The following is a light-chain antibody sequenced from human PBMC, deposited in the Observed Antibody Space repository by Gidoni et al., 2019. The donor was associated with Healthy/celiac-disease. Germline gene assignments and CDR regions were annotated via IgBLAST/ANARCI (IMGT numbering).Light chain of an antibody. V-gene: IGKV3-11*01. J-gene: IGKJ5*01. CDR2: DAS. CDR3: QQRSNWPIT. Sequence: LATLSLSPGERATLSCRASQSVSSYLAWYQQKPGQPPRLLIYDASNRATGIPARFSGSGSGTDFTLTISSLEPEDFAVYYCQQRSNWPITFGQGTRLEIK. CDR1: QSVSSY.